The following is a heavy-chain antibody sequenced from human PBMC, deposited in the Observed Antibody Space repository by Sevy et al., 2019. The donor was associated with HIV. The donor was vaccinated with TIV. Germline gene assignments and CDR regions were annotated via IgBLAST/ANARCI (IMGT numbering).Heavy chain of an antibody. D-gene: IGHD3-10*01. Sequence: GESLKISCAASGFTFSSYAMHWVRQAPGKGLEWVAVISYDGSNKYYADSVKGRFTISRDNSKNTLYLQMNSLRAEDTAVYYCARAYGSGSQGFDYWGQGTLVTVSS. CDR3: ARAYGSGSQGFDY. J-gene: IGHJ4*02. CDR1: GFTFSSYA. CDR2: ISYDGSNK. V-gene: IGHV3-30-3*01.